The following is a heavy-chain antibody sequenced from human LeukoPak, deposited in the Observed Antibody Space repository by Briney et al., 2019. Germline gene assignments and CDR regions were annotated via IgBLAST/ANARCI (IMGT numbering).Heavy chain of an antibody. CDR3: ARQVDTPMALPDY. V-gene: IGHV1-18*01. CDR2: ISAYNGKT. D-gene: IGHD5-18*01. CDR1: GYTSTSYG. J-gene: IGHJ4*02. Sequence: EASLKVSCKASGYTSTSYGISWVRQAPGQGLEWMGWISAYNGKTNSAQKVQGRVTLTTDTSTSTAYMELRSLRPDDTAIYYCARQVDTPMALPDYWGQGTLVTVSS.